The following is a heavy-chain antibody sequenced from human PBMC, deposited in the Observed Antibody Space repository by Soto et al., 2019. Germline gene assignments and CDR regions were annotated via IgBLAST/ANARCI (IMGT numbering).Heavy chain of an antibody. D-gene: IGHD2-21*01. V-gene: IGHV1-69*01. Sequence: QVQLVQSGAEVKKPGSSVKVSCKVSGGTYNNYVISWVRQAPGQGLEWMGGIIPAFGTTNYAQKFQDKVTLTADESTGTVYMELSSLRSEDTAVHYCARCDFTPLFYHFGMDVWGQGTTVTVSS. CDR1: GGTYNNYV. J-gene: IGHJ6*02. CDR3: ARCDFTPLFYHFGMDV. CDR2: IIPAFGTT.